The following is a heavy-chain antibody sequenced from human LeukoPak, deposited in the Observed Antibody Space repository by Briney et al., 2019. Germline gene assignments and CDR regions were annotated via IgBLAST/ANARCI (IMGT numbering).Heavy chain of an antibody. D-gene: IGHD3-10*01. V-gene: IGHV1-18*01. J-gene: IGHJ4*02. CDR3: ARITMVRGVTNYFDY. Sequence: ASVKVSCKASGYTFTSYGISWVRQAPGQGLEWMGWISAYNGNTNYAQKLQGRVTMTTDTSTSTAYMELRSLRSDDTAVYYCARITMVRGVTNYFDYWGQGTPVTVSS. CDR1: GYTFTSYG. CDR2: ISAYNGNT.